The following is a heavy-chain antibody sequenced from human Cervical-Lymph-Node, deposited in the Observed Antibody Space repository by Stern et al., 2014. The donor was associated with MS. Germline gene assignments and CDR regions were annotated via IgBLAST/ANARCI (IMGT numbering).Heavy chain of an antibody. CDR1: GGTFSSYA. Sequence: QVQLVQSGAEVKKPGSSVKVSCKASGGTFSSYAISWVRQAPGQGLEGMGGIIPIFGTANYAQKFQGRVTITADESTSTAYMELSSLRSEDTAVYYCARLSGDLYYYGMDVWGQGTTVTVSS. CDR3: ARLSGDLYYYGMDV. J-gene: IGHJ6*02. D-gene: IGHD3-10*01. CDR2: IIPIFGTA. V-gene: IGHV1-69*01.